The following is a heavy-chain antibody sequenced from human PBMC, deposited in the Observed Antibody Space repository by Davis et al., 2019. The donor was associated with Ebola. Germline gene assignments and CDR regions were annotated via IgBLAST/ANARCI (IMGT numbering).Heavy chain of an antibody. J-gene: IGHJ4*02. CDR3: ARVGYNWNYLDY. CDR1: GGTFSSYA. CDR2: IIPIFGTA. Sequence: SVKVSCKASGGTFSSYAISWVRQAPGQGLEWMGGIIPIFGTANYAQKFQGRVTITADKSTSTAYMELSSLKASDTAMYYCARVGYNWNYLDYWGQGTLVTVSS. V-gene: IGHV1-69*06. D-gene: IGHD1-20*01.